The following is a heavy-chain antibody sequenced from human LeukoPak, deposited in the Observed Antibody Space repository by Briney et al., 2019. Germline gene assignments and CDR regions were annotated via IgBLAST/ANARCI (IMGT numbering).Heavy chain of an antibody. J-gene: IGHJ4*02. V-gene: IGHV3-7*01. CDR3: ARAPGSGTFDY. D-gene: IGHD6-19*01. CDR1: GFTFSSYW. Sequence: GGSLRLSCAASGFTFSSYWMSWVRQAPGKGLEWVANIKQDGSEKYYVDSVKGRFTISRDNAKNSLYLQTNSLRAEDTAAYYCARAPGSGTFDYWGQGTLVTVSS. CDR2: IKQDGSEK.